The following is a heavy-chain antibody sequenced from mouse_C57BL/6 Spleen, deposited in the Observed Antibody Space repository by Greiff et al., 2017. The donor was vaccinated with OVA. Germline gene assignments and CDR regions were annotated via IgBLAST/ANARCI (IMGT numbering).Heavy chain of an antibody. V-gene: IGHV1-42*01. D-gene: IGHD2-5*01. Sequence: EVQLQQSGPELVKPGASVKISCKASGYSFTGYYMNWVKQSPEKSLEWIGEINPSTGGTTYNQKFKAKATLTVDKSSSTAYMQLKSLTSEDSAVYYCARQYYSNYDLMDYWGQGTSVTVSS. CDR2: INPSTGGT. J-gene: IGHJ4*01. CDR3: ARQYYSNYDLMDY. CDR1: GYSFTGYY.